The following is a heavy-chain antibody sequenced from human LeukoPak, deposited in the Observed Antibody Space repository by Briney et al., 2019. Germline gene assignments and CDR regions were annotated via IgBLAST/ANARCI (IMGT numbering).Heavy chain of an antibody. CDR3: AKEATIELWFGELLPPYNWFDP. CDR2: ISGSGGST. D-gene: IGHD3-10*01. J-gene: IGHJ5*02. Sequence: GGSLRLSCAASGFTFSSCAMSWVRQAPGKGLEWVSAISGSGGSTYYADSVKGRFTISRDNSKNTLYLQMNSLRAEDTAVYYCAKEATIELWFGELLPPYNWFDPWGQGTLVTVSS. CDR1: GFTFSSCA. V-gene: IGHV3-23*01.